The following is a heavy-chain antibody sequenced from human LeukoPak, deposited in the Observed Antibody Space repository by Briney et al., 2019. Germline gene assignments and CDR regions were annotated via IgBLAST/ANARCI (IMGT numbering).Heavy chain of an antibody. CDR3: ARVGYSYGHYYYYMDV. J-gene: IGHJ6*03. CDR2: ISGGRLST. V-gene: IGHV3-23*01. CDR1: GFTFSSYA. D-gene: IGHD5-18*01. Sequence: GGSLRLSCAASGFTFSSYAMSWVRQAPGKGLEWVSGISGGRLSTYYVDSVKGRFTISRDNSKNSVYLQMNSLRSEDTAVYYCARVGYSYGHYYYYMDVWGKGTTVTISS.